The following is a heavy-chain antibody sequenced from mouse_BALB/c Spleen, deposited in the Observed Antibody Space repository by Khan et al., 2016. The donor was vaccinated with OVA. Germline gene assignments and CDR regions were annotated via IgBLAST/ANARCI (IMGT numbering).Heavy chain of an antibody. D-gene: IGHD1-1*01. J-gene: IGHJ2*01. V-gene: IGHV3-2*02. CDR3: ARGRILLRYPDYCDY. CDR2: ISYSGST. Sequence: EVKLEESGPGLVKPSQSLSLTCTVTGYSISSDYAWNWIRQFPGNKLEWMGYISYSGSTTYNPSLKSRISITRDPSKNQFFLTLTSVTTEDTATHYCARGRILLRYPDYCDYWGQGTPRSVSA. CDR1: GYSISSDYA.